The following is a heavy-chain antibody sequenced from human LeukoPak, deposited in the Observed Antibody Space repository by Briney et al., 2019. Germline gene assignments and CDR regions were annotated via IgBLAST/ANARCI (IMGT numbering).Heavy chain of an antibody. J-gene: IGHJ4*02. CDR2: IKQDGSEK. CDR3: ARDVRTLYSGSYYSDY. D-gene: IGHD1-26*01. CDR1: GFTFSSYW. V-gene: IGHV3-7*01. Sequence: GGSLRLSCAASGFTFSSYWMSWVRQAPGKGLEWVANIKQDGSEKYYVDSVKGRFTISRDNAKNSLYLQMNSLRAEDTAVYYCARDVRTLYSGSYYSDYWGQGTLVTASS.